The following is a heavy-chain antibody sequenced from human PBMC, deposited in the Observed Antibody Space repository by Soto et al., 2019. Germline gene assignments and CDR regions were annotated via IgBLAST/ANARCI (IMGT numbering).Heavy chain of an antibody. Sequence: PGGSLRLSGAASGFTFSTYGMNWGRQVPGKGLVWLAGMKRDGTITNYADSAKGRFTISRVNVKNTLSLQMNCLRGEDTAVYYCTRLSGDHVAFFSYGMGVWGRGTTVTVSS. D-gene: IGHD2-21*01. V-gene: IGHV3-74*01. CDR2: MKRDGTIT. CDR1: GFTFSTYG. J-gene: IGHJ6*02. CDR3: TRLSGDHVAFFSYGMGV.